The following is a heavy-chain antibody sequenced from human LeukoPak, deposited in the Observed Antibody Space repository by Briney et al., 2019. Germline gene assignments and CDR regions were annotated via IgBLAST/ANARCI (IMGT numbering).Heavy chain of an antibody. Sequence: GGSLRLSCAASGFTFSSYSVNWVRQAPGKGLEWVSSISSSSSYIYYADSVKGRFTISRDNAKNSLYLQMNSLRAEDTAVYYCAVITFGGVIVRGDYWGQGTLVTVSS. V-gene: IGHV3-21*01. CDR3: AVITFGGVIVRGDY. CDR2: ISSSSSYI. J-gene: IGHJ4*02. D-gene: IGHD3-16*02. CDR1: GFTFSSYS.